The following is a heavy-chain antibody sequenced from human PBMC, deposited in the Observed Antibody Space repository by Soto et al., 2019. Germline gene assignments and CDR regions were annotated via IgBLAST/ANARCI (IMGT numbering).Heavy chain of an antibody. Sequence: GGALRLSCAASGFKFSNYWMSWVRQAPGKGLEWVGNIKHDTSEAHYADSVKGRFTITRDNIKNFLFLQMNGLRADDTASYYCARDGLLFSGPYRPSRFDYWGLGTLVTVSS. CDR3: ARDGLLFSGPYRPSRFDY. CDR1: GFKFSNYW. J-gene: IGHJ4*02. D-gene: IGHD3-16*02. V-gene: IGHV3-7*03. CDR2: IKHDTSEA.